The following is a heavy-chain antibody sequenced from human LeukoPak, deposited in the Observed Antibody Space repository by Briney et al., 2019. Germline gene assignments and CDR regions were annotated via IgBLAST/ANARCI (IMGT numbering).Heavy chain of an antibody. Sequence: SETLSLTCTVSGGSISGSSYHWGWIRQSPGKGLEWIGSINYSGTTYYNPSLKSRVTISVDTSKNQFSLKLSSVTAADTAVYYCTKGAAGPRLQDWGQGTLVTVSS. CDR3: TKGAAGPRLQD. CDR1: GGSISGSSYH. J-gene: IGHJ1*01. V-gene: IGHV4-39*01. D-gene: IGHD6-6*01. CDR2: INYSGTT.